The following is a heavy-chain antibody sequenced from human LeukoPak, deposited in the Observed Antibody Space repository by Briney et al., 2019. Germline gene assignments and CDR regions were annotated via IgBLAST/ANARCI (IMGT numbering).Heavy chain of an antibody. V-gene: IGHV3-66*01. D-gene: IGHD3-3*01. CDR2: IYSGGST. J-gene: IGHJ4*02. CDR1: GFTVSSNY. Sequence: GGSLRLSCAASGFTVSSNYMSWVRQAPGKGLEWVSVIYSGGSTNYADSVTGRFTISRDNTKNTVYLQMNSLRAEDTAVYYCVSYAPYAVGHYYPAYWGRGIQVTVSS. CDR3: VSYAPYAVGHYYPAY.